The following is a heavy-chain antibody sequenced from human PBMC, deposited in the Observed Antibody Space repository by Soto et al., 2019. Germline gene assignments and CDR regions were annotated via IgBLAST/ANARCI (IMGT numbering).Heavy chain of an antibody. J-gene: IGHJ6*02. D-gene: IGHD3-3*01. CDR1: VSCFTSYG. V-gene: IGHV5-51*01. Sequence: VPLKTSTKGSVSCFTSYGIVWARPGPGKGLEWMGIIYPCDCDTRYSPSFQGQVTISADKSISTAYLQWSSLKASATAMYYCETRYDFWSGYHYYYGMHVWGQGTTVTVSS. CDR2: IYPCDCDT. CDR3: ETRYDFWSGYHYYYGMHV.